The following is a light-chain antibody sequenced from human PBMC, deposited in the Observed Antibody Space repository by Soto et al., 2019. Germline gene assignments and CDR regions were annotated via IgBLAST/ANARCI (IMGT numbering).Light chain of an antibody. V-gene: IGKV3-20*01. J-gene: IGKJ3*01. CDR1: QSINSKS. CDR3: QHYGGSFI. Sequence: EIVLTQSPGTLSLSPGEGATVSCRVSQSINSKSLVWYQRKFGQSPRLLIYNTSSRATGIPDRFSGSGSGTDFTLSISRLEPEYLAVYYCQHYGGSFIFGPGTKVDFK. CDR2: NTS.